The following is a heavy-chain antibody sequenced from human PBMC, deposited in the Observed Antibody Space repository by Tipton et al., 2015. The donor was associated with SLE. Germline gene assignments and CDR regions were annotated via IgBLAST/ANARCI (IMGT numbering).Heavy chain of an antibody. V-gene: IGHV4-61*10. CDR1: GGSVSSGSYY. Sequence: GLVKPSETLSLTCTVSGGSVSSGSYYWSWIRQPAGKGLEWIGYIYTSGSTNYNPSLKSRVTISVDTSKNQFSLKLSSVTAADTAVYYCARDVTGSEGWFDPWSQGTLVTVSS. CDR3: ARDVTGSEGWFDP. D-gene: IGHD1-26*01. J-gene: IGHJ5*02. CDR2: IYTSGST.